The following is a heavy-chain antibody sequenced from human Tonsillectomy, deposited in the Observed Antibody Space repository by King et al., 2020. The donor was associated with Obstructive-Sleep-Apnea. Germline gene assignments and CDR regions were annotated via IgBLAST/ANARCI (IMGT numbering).Heavy chain of an antibody. CDR3: ARGLSWFDP. Sequence: VQLQQWGAGLLKPSETLSLTCAVYGGSFSGSYWSWIRQPPGKGLEWIGEINHRGGTTYNPSLKSRFTISIDTSKNQFSLKLGSVTAADTAVYSCARGLSWFDPWGQGTLVTVSS. D-gene: IGHD2/OR15-2a*01. CDR2: INHRGGT. V-gene: IGHV4-34*01. J-gene: IGHJ5*02. CDR1: GGSFSGSY.